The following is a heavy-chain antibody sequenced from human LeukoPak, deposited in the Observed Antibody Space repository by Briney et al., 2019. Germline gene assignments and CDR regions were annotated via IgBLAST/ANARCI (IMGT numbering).Heavy chain of an antibody. Sequence: SQTLSLTCTVSGGXISSDDYYWSWIRQPPGKGLEWIGYIYYSGNTYYNPSLKSRVTISVDTSKNQFSLQLSSVTAADTAVYYCARVDLYSSSWRASNWFDPWGQGTLVTVSS. CDR2: IYYSGNT. CDR3: ARVDLYSSSWRASNWFDP. V-gene: IGHV4-30-4*01. D-gene: IGHD6-13*01. CDR1: GGXISSDDYY. J-gene: IGHJ5*02.